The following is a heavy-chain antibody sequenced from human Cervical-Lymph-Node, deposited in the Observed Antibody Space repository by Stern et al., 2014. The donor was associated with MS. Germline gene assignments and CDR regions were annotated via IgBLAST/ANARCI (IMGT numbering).Heavy chain of an antibody. Sequence: QLQLQESGPGVVKPSQTLSLTCSVSGGSVNSGAFYWTWIRPRPGKGLEWIGHIYYRWSTYYNPSLKSRPTLSKEPPKNQFSLTLNSVTAADTAVYYCARGNTLARGITSDHWGQGTLVTVSS. CDR1: GGSVNSGAFY. J-gene: IGHJ4*02. CDR2: IYYRWST. CDR3: ARGNTLARGITSDH. D-gene: IGHD3-10*01. V-gene: IGHV4-31*03.